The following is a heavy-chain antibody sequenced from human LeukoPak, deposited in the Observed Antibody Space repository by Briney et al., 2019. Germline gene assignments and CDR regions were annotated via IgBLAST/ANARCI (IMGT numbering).Heavy chain of an antibody. CDR1: GYTFTSYA. CDR3: ARGTAPGGQQLAPCNWFDP. D-gene: IGHD6-13*01. Sequence: GASVKVSCKASGYTFTSYAMHWVRQAPGQRLEWMGWINAGNGNTKYSQKFQGRVTITRDTSASTAYMELSSLRSGDTAVYYCARGTAPGGQQLAPCNWFDPWGQGTLVTVSS. J-gene: IGHJ5*02. CDR2: INAGNGNT. V-gene: IGHV1-3*01.